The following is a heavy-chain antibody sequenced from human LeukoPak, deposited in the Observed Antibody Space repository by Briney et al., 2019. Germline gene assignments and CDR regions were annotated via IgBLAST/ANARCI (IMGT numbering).Heavy chain of an antibody. CDR3: ARVFLGYDILTGYYMAHFDY. CDR1: GYTFTSYG. Sequence: ASVKVSCKASGYTFTSYGISWVRQAPGQGLEWMGWTSAYNGNTNYAQKLQGRVTMTTDTSTSTAYMELRSLRSDDTAVYYCARVFLGYDILTGYYMAHFDYWGQGTLVTVSS. V-gene: IGHV1-18*01. J-gene: IGHJ4*02. CDR2: TSAYNGNT. D-gene: IGHD3-9*01.